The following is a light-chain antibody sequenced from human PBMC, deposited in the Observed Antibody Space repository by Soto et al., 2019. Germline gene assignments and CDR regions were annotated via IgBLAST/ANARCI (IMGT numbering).Light chain of an antibody. J-gene: IGLJ1*01. Sequence: QSVLTQPPSASGTPGQRVTISCFGSSSNIGSRGNTVNWYQQLPGRAPRLLIHSTNLRPSGIPDRFSGSKSGTSASLAISGLQSEDEGDYYCAAWDDSQNGLYVFGGGTKVTVL. CDR2: STN. CDR1: SSNIGSRGNT. CDR3: AAWDDSQNGLYV. V-gene: IGLV1-44*01.